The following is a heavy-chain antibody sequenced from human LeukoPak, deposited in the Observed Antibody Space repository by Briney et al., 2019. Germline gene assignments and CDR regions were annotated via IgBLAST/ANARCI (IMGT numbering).Heavy chain of an antibody. Sequence: PGRSLRLSCAASGFTFSSYGMHWVRQAPGKGLEWVAVISYDGSNKYYADSVKGRFTISRDNSKNTLYLQMNSLRAEDTAVYYCAKRALTVTTSPVDYWGQGTLVTVSS. V-gene: IGHV3-30*18. J-gene: IGHJ4*02. CDR1: GFTFSSYG. CDR2: ISYDGSNK. D-gene: IGHD4-17*01. CDR3: AKRALTVTTSPVDY.